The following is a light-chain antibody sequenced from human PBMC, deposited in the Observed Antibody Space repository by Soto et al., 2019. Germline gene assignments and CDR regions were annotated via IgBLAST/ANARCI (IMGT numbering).Light chain of an antibody. CDR2: AAS. Sequence: DFPMTQSPSSLSASVGDRVTITCRASQSIGNYLNWYQHKPGKAPKLLIYAASSLESGVPSRFRGSGSGTDFSLTISSLQPEDFVTYYCQQSYTGPRTFGGGTKVEIK. J-gene: IGKJ4*01. CDR1: QSIGNY. CDR3: QQSYTGPRT. V-gene: IGKV1-39*01.